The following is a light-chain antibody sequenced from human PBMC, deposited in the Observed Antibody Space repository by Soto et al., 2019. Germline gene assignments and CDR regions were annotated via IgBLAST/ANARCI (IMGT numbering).Light chain of an antibody. CDR1: QSVSNN. J-gene: IGKJ1*01. CDR3: QQYSNWPPWT. V-gene: IGKV3D-15*01. CDR2: GAS. Sequence: EIVMTQSPATLSVSPGERATLSCRASQSVSNNLAWYQQKPGQAPRLLILGASTRATGIPARFSGSGSGTEFTLTISSLQSEDFAFYYCQQYSNWPPWTFGQGTKVDIK.